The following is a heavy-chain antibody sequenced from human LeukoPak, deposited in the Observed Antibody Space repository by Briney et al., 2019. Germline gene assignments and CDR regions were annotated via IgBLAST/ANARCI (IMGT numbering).Heavy chain of an antibody. D-gene: IGHD3-10*01. J-gene: IGHJ4*02. Sequence: PGGSLRLSCAASGFTFSSYGMHWVRQAPGKGLEWVAFIRYDGSNKYYANSVKGRFTISRDNSKNTLYLQMNSLRAEDTAVYYCAKGHGSGSYYFDYWGQGTLSPSPQ. CDR3: AKGHGSGSYYFDY. CDR1: GFTFSSYG. V-gene: IGHV3-30*02. CDR2: IRYDGSNK.